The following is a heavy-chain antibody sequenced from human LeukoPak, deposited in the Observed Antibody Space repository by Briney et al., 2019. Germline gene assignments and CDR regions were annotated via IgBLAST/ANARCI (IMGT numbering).Heavy chain of an antibody. CDR3: AKGVVPAALYYYFDY. CDR1: GFTFSSYA. CDR2: ISGSGGST. J-gene: IGHJ4*02. Sequence: PGGSLRLSCAASGFTFSSYAMSWVRQAPGKGLEWVLAISGSGGSTYYADSVKGRFTISRDNSKNTLYLQMNSLRAEDTAVYYCAKGVVPAALYYYFDYWGQGTLVTVSS. D-gene: IGHD2-2*01. V-gene: IGHV3-23*01.